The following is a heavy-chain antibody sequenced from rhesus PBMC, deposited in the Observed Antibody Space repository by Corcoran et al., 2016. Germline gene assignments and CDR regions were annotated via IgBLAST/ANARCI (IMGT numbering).Heavy chain of an antibody. CDR2: IDWDDDK. V-gene: IGHV2S2*01. Sequence: QVTLKESGPALVKPTQTLTLTCPFSGFSLSTSGMRVRWIRQPPGKAPEWLARIDWDDDKYYSTSLKSRLTISKDTSKNQVVLTMTNMDPVDTATYYCARSYNFWSGYSNRFDVWGPGVLVTVSS. D-gene: IGHD3-3*01. CDR3: ARSYNFWSGYSNRFDV. J-gene: IGHJ5-1*01. CDR1: GFSLSTSGMR.